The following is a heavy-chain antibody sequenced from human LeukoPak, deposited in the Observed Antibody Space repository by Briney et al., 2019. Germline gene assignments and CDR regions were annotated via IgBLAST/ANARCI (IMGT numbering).Heavy chain of an antibody. CDR2: ISGSGGIT. J-gene: IGHJ6*02. V-gene: IGHV3-23*01. Sequence: GGSLRLSCAASGFTFSSYAMSWVRQAPGKGLEWVSAISGSGGITYYADSVKGRFTISRDNSKNTLYLQMNSLRAEDTAVYYCAKDIIAAREYYYYGMDVWGQGTTVTVSS. CDR3: AKDIIAAREYYYYGMDV. D-gene: IGHD6-13*01. CDR1: GFTFSSYA.